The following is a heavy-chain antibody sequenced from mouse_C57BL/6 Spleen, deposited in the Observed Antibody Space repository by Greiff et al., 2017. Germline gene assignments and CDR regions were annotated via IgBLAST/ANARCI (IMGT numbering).Heavy chain of an antibody. V-gene: IGHV2-2*01. CDR2: IWSGGST. CDR3: ARNEGYYDWFAY. CDR1: GFSLTSYG. J-gene: IGHJ3*01. D-gene: IGHD2-3*01. Sequence: VQLQQSGPGLVQPSQSLSITCTVSGFSLTSYGVHWVRQSPGKGPEWLGVIWSGGSTDYNAAFISGLSISKDNSKSQVFFKMNSLQADDTAIYYYARNEGYYDWFAYWGQGTLVTVSA.